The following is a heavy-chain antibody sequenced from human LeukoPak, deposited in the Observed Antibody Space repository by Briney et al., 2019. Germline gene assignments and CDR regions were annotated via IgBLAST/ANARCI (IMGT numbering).Heavy chain of an antibody. D-gene: IGHD1-26*01. CDR1: GYTFTGYY. J-gene: IGHJ4*02. Sequence: ASVKVSCKASGYTFTGYYMHWVRQAPGQGLEWMGWINPNSGGTNYAQKFQGRVTMTRDTSISTASLDLSKLRSDDTAVYYCARESIRIVGAAKVKFFDYWGQGTLLTVSS. CDR2: INPNSGGT. V-gene: IGHV1-2*02. CDR3: ARESIRIVGAAKVKFFDY.